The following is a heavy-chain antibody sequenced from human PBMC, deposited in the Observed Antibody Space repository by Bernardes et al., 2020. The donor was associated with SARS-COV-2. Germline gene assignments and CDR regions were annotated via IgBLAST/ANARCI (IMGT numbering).Heavy chain of an antibody. D-gene: IGHD2-21*02. CDR2: IWPGDSDT. V-gene: IGHV5-51*01. Sequence: GASLKISCKGSGYSFPNYWIGWVRQMPGKGLEWMGIIWPGDSDTRYSPSFRGQVTISADKSINTAYLQWSSLEASDTAMYYCAKDWVTYESLGVDYWGQGTLVTVSS. J-gene: IGHJ4*02. CDR3: AKDWVTYESLGVDY. CDR1: GYSFPNYW.